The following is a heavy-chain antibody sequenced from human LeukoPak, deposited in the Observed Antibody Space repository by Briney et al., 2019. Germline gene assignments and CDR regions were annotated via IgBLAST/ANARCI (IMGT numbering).Heavy chain of an antibody. J-gene: IGHJ3*02. CDR2: IIPIFGTA. CDR1: GGTFSSYA. D-gene: IGHD4-23*01. V-gene: IGHV1-69*05. CDR3: ARDRDYGGNHGAFDI. Sequence: SVKVSCKASGGTFSSYAISWVRQAPGQGLEWMGGIIPIFGTANYAQKFQGRVTITTDESTSTAYMELSSLRSEDTAVYYCARDRDYGGNHGAFDIWGQGTMVTVSS.